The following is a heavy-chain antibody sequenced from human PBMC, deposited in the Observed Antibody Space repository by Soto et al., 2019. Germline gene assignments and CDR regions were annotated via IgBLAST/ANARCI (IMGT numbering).Heavy chain of an antibody. CDR3: ASENGAADSYGFSLCY. CDR2: IIPIFGTA. V-gene: IGHV1-69*12. Sequence: QVQLVQSGAEVKKPGSSVKVSCKASGGTFSSYAISWVRQAPGQGLEWMGGIIPIFGTANYAQKFQGRVPITAAESTRTAYMELCSLRSEDTAVYYCASENGAADSYGFSLCYWGQGTLVTVSS. CDR1: GGTFSSYA. J-gene: IGHJ4*02. D-gene: IGHD5-18*01.